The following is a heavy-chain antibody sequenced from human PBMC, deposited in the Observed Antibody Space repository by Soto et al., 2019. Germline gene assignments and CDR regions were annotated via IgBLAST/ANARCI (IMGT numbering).Heavy chain of an antibody. J-gene: IGHJ4*02. CDR3: AKASMTTVTASGY. D-gene: IGHD4-17*01. Sequence: LILSCAASGFSFSGYAMSWFRQAPGKGLECVSAISGSGGSTYYADSVKGRFTISRDNSKNTLYLQMNSLRAEDTAVYYCAKASMTTVTASGYWGQGTMVTVSS. CDR1: GFSFSGYA. V-gene: IGHV3-23*01. CDR2: ISGSGGST.